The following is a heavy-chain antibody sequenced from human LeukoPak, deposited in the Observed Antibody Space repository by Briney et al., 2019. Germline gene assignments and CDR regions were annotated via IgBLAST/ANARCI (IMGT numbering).Heavy chain of an antibody. CDR1: GFTFSSYA. V-gene: IGHV3-23*01. D-gene: IGHD6-19*01. CDR3: AKDQVLGYSSGWSENDY. Sequence: GGSLRLSCAASGFTFSSYAMSWVRQAPGKGLEWVSAISGSGGSTYYADSVKGRFTISRDNSKNTLYLQMNSLRAEDTAVYYCAKDQVLGYSSGWSENDYWGQGTLVTVSS. CDR2: ISGSGGST. J-gene: IGHJ4*02.